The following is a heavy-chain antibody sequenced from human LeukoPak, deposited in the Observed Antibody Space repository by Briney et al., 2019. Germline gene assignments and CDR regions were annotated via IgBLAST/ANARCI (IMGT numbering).Heavy chain of an antibody. Sequence: GESLKISCKGSGYTFTSYWIGWVRQTPGKGLEWMGIIYPGDSDPRYSPSFQGQVTISVDKSISTAYLQWSSLKASDTAMYYCVRRINNWGSFDFDYWGQGTLVTVSS. CDR1: GYTFTSYW. D-gene: IGHD7-27*01. V-gene: IGHV5-51*01. CDR2: IYPGDSDP. CDR3: VRRINNWGSFDFDY. J-gene: IGHJ4*02.